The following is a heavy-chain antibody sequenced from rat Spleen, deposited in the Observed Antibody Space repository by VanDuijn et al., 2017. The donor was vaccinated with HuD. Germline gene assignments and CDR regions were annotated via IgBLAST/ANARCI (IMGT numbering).Heavy chain of an antibody. CDR3: ARHSHYLTPGGYYVMDA. V-gene: IGHV5S10*01. D-gene: IGHD1-1*01. J-gene: IGHJ4*01. CDR2: IIYDGSRT. CDR1: GFTFSHYN. Sequence: EVQLVESGGGLIQPGRSLKLSCAASGFTFSHYNMAWVRQAPKKGLEWVATIIYDGSRTYYRDSVKGRFTISRDNAKGTLFLQMDSLRSEDTATYYCARHSHYLTPGGYYVMDAWGQGASVTVSS.